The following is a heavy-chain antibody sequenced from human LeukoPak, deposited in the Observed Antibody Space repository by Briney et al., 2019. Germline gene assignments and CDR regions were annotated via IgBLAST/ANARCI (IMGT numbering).Heavy chain of an antibody. D-gene: IGHD1-26*01. CDR1: GFTFSSYG. CDR3: AKGGAAKSGSYYIDY. J-gene: IGHJ4*02. V-gene: IGHV3-33*06. CDR2: IWYDGSNE. Sequence: GRSLRLSCAASGFTFSSYGMHWVRQAPGKGLEWVAVIWYDGSNEYYADSVKGRFTISRDNSKNTLYLQMNSLRAEDTAVYYCAKGGAAKSGSYYIDYWGQGTLVTVSS.